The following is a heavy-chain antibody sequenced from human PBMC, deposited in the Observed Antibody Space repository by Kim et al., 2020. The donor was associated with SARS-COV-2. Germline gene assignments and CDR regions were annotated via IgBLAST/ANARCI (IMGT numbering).Heavy chain of an antibody. CDR2: ISWNSGSI. D-gene: IGHD3-3*01. J-gene: IGHJ6*02. V-gene: IGHV3-9*01. Sequence: GGSLRLSCAASGFTFGDYAMHWVRQAPGKGLEWVSGISWNSGSIGYADSVKGRFTISRDNAKNSLYLQMNSLRAEDTALYYCAKGGSDFWSPEHYYYYGMGVWGQGATFTVSS. CDR1: GFTFGDYA. CDR3: AKGGSDFWSPEHYYYYGMGV.